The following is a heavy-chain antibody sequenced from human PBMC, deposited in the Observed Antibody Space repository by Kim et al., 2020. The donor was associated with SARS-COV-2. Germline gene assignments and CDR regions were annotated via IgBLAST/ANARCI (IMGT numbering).Heavy chain of an antibody. V-gene: IGHV3-21*01. D-gene: IGHD1-26*01. CDR1: GFTFSSYS. CDR2: ISSSSSYI. J-gene: IGHJ4*02. CDR3: ARIGDLRSGSYSPWISRLSGVVEV. Sequence: GGSLRLSCAASGFTFSSYSMNWVRQAPGKGLEWVSSISSSSSYIYYADSVKGRFTISRDNAKNSLYLQMNSLRAEDTAVYYCARIGDLRSGSYSPWISRLSGVVEVWGQGTLVTVSS.